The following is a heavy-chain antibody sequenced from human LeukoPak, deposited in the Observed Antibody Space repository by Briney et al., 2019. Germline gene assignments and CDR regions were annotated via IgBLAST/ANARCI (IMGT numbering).Heavy chain of an antibody. CDR1: GFTHSSYG. CDR3: AKVPILGYCSGGSCRNFDY. J-gene: IGHJ4*02. V-gene: IGHV3-23*01. D-gene: IGHD2-15*01. Sequence: GGSLRLSCAASGFTHSSYGMSWVRQPPGKGLEGVSAMSGSGGSTYYADSVKGRFTISRDNSKNTLYLQMNSLRAEDTAVYYCAKVPILGYCSGGSCRNFDYWGQGTLVTVSS. CDR2: MSGSGGST.